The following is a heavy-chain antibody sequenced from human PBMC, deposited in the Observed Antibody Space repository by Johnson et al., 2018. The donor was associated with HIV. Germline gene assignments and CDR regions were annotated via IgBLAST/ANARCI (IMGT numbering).Heavy chain of an antibody. CDR2: ISYDGSNK. J-gene: IGHJ3*02. D-gene: IGHD2-21*02. V-gene: IGHV3-30*14. Sequence: VQLVESGGDVVQPGRSLRLSCAASGFTFSSYALHWVRQAPGKGLEWVAVISYDGSNKYYADSVKGRFTISRDNSKNTLSLQMNGLRAGDTAVYYCARGLAYCGGDCSPDAFDIWGQGTMVTVSS. CDR1: GFTFSSYA. CDR3: ARGLAYCGGDCSPDAFDI.